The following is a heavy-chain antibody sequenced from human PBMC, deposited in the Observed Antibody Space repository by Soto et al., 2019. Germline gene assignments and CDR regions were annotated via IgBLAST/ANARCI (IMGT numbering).Heavy chain of an antibody. CDR2: INPNSGGT. V-gene: IGHV1-2*04. Sequence: GASLKVSCKASGYTFTGYYMHWVRQAPGQGLEWMGWINPNSGGTNYAQKFQGWVTMTRDTSISTAYMELSRLRSDDTAVYYCARDRRGFGGTAAFDYWGQGTLVTVSS. CDR3: ARDRRGFGGTAAFDY. D-gene: IGHD3-16*01. CDR1: GYTFTGYY. J-gene: IGHJ4*02.